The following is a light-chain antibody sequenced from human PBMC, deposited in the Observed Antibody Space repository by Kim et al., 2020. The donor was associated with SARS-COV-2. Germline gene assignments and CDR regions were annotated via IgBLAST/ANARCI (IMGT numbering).Light chain of an antibody. CDR3: QAWDSTSTMV. CDR1: KLGDKY. CDR2: QDN. Sequence: SYELTQPPSVSVSPGQTATITCSGDKLGDKYVSWYRQEPGQSPVLVIYQDNERPSGIPARFSGSNSGNKATLTISGTQAMDEADYYCQAWDSTSTMVFGG. V-gene: IGLV3-1*01. J-gene: IGLJ3*02.